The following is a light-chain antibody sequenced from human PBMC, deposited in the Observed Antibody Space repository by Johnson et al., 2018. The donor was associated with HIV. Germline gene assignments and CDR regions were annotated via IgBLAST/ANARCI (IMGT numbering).Light chain of an antibody. V-gene: IGLV1-51*02. CDR2: EDT. CDR3: ETWDNSLNVGHV. CDR1: SSNIGDNY. J-gene: IGLJ1*01. Sequence: QSVLTQPPSVSAAPGQKVSISCSGSSSNIGDNYVSWYQQVPGTAPKLLIYEDTKRPSGIPDRFSGSKSGTSATLAITGLQTWDEADYYCETWDNSLNVGHVFGPWTKVIVL.